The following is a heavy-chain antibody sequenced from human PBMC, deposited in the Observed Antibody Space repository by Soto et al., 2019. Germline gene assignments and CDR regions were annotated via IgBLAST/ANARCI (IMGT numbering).Heavy chain of an antibody. CDR1: GYTFTSYG. V-gene: IGHV1-18*01. J-gene: IGHJ6*02. CDR3: AREKERAGTTPGYYYGMDV. D-gene: IGHD1-7*01. Sequence: QVQLVQSGAEVKKPGASVKVSCKASGYTFTSYGISWVRQAPVQGPEWMGWISAYNGNTNYAQKLQGIVTMTTDTSTSTAYMELRSLRSDDTAVYYCAREKERAGTTPGYYYGMDVWGQGTTVTVSS. CDR2: ISAYNGNT.